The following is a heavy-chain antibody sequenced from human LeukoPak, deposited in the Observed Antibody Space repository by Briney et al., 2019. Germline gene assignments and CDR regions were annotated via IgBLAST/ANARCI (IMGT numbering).Heavy chain of an antibody. V-gene: IGHV5-51*01. J-gene: IGHJ4*02. D-gene: IGHD3-10*01. Sequence: GESLKISRKGSGYSFTSYWIGWVRQMPGKGLEWMGIIYPGDSDTRYSPSFQGQVTISADKSISTAYLQWSSLKASDTAMYYCATTGYYGSGSYFNPFDYWGQGTLVTVSS. CDR3: ATTGYYGSGSYFNPFDY. CDR2: IYPGDSDT. CDR1: GYSFTSYW.